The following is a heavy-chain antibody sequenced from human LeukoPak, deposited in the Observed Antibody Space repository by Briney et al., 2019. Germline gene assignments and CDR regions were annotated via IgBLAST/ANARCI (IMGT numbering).Heavy chain of an antibody. Sequence: QAGGSLRLSCAASGFTFDDYAMHWVRQAPGKGLEWVSGISWNSGSIGYADSVKGRFTISRDNAKNSLYLQMNSLRAEDTALYYCAKDIGVGATKRVFDYWGQGTLVTVSS. CDR2: ISWNSGSI. CDR1: GFTFDDYA. CDR3: AKDIGVGATKRVFDY. V-gene: IGHV3-9*01. D-gene: IGHD1-26*01. J-gene: IGHJ4*02.